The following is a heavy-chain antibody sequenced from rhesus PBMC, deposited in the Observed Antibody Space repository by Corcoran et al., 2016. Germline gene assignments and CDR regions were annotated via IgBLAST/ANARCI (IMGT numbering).Heavy chain of an antibody. V-gene: IGHV1S9*01. CDR1: GYTFTIGC. CDR3: AREDAAGYDAFDF. CDR2: ITPSPDNT. J-gene: IGHJ3*01. D-gene: IGHD3-3*01. Sequence: VQSVPAGAEATEPGAPANPACKASGYTFTIGCINWGLRAAGQVLGWMGWITPSPDNTASAQTFHARVTMTTDTSTSPAYMELNSLRSEDTAVYYCAREDAAGYDAFDFWGQGLRVTVSS.